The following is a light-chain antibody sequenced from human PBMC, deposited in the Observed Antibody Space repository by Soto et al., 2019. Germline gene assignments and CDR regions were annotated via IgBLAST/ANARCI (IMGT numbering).Light chain of an antibody. Sequence: DIQMTQSPSSLSASVGDRVTITCRASQSISSYLNWYQQKPGKAPKLLIYAASSLQSGVPSRFSGSGSGTDFTRPISSLQPEDFATYYCQQSYSTPPTFGQGTKVEIK. CDR2: AAS. V-gene: IGKV1-39*01. J-gene: IGKJ1*01. CDR1: QSISSY. CDR3: QQSYSTPPT.